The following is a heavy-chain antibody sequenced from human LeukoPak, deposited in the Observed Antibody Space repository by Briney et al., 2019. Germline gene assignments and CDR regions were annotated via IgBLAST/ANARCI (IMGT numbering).Heavy chain of an antibody. D-gene: IGHD6-19*01. Sequence: GGSLRLSCAASGFTFSSYGMHWVRQAPGKGLEWVAVIWYDGSNKYYADSVKGRFTISRDNSKNTLYLQMNSLRAEDTAGYYCARGRIAVAGTNWFDPWGQGTLVTVSS. J-gene: IGHJ5*02. CDR3: ARGRIAVAGTNWFDP. V-gene: IGHV3-33*01. CDR1: GFTFSSYG. CDR2: IWYDGSNK.